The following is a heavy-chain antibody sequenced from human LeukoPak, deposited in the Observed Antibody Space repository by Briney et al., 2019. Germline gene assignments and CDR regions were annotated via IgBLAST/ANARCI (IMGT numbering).Heavy chain of an antibody. CDR3: ARVMKSRDCSSTSCLVDY. J-gene: IGHJ4*02. CDR1: GFTFSSYA. V-gene: IGHV3-30*04. D-gene: IGHD2-2*01. Sequence: GGSLRLSCAASGFTFSSYAMHWVRQAPGKGLEWVAVISYDGSNKYYADSVKGRFTISRDNSKNTLYLQMNSLRAEDTAVYYCARVMKSRDCSSTSCLVDYWGQGTLVTVSS. CDR2: ISYDGSNK.